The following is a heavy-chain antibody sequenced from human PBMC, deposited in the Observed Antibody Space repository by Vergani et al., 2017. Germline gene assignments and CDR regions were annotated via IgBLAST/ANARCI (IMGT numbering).Heavy chain of an antibody. CDR3: AKGGIAAREGLDY. CDR2: IYSGGST. D-gene: IGHD6-6*01. CDR1: GFTVSSNY. J-gene: IGHJ4*02. Sequence: EVQLVQSGGGLVQPGGSLRLSCAASGFTVSSNYMSWVRQAPGKGLEWVSVIYSGGSTYYADSVKGRFTISRDNSKNKLYLKMNSLRAEDTAVYYCAKGGIAAREGLDYWGQGTLVTVSS. V-gene: IGHV3-66*01.